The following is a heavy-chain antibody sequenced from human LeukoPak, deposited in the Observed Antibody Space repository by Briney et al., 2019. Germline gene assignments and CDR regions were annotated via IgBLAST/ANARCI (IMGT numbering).Heavy chain of an antibody. CDR1: GGSISSYY. J-gene: IGHJ4*02. V-gene: IGHV4-59*08. D-gene: IGHD2-2*01. CDR2: IYYSGST. CDR3: ARSVVVPAAIEL. Sequence: SETLSLTCTVSGGSISSYYWSWLRQPPGKGLEWIGYIYYSGSTNYNPSLKSRVTISVDTSKNRFSLKLSSVTAADTAVYYCARSVVVPAAIELWGQGTLVTVSS.